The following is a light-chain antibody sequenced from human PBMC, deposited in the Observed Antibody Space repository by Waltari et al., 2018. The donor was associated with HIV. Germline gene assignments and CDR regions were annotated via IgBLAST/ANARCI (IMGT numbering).Light chain of an antibody. CDR1: PFNIGINY. CDR2: RHN. J-gene: IGLJ2*01. V-gene: IGLV1-47*01. Sequence: QSVLTQPPSVSGTPGQRVSISCSGSPFNIGINYAFWYQQFPGAAPRRLIDRHNQRPSGVPDRFSVSKSGTSASLAISGLRAEDEADYYCAAWDDSLSGWVFGGGTKLTVL. CDR3: AAWDDSLSGWV.